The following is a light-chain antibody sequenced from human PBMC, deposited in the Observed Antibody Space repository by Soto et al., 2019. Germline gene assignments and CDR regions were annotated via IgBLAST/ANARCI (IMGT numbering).Light chain of an antibody. CDR3: QQYGNSPLT. CDR1: QSVSSSY. V-gene: IGKV3-20*01. CDR2: DAS. J-gene: IGKJ3*01. Sequence: EIVLTQSPGTLSLSPGERATLSCRASQSVSSSYLAWYQQKPGQAPRLLIYDASSRATGIQDRFSGSGSGTDFTLTISRLEPEDFAVYYCQQYGNSPLTFGPGTKVDIK.